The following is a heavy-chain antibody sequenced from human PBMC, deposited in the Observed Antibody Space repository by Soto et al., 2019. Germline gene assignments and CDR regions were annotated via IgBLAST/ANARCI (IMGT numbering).Heavy chain of an antibody. J-gene: IGHJ6*02. CDR1: GDSISSSSYY. D-gene: IGHD4-17*01. CDR3: ARHGYGDSGIRNYYYAMGV. CDR2: IYYNGRT. Sequence: QLRLQESGPGLVKPSETLSLTCTVSGDSISSSSYYWAWIRQPPGKGLEWIGTIYYNGRTSYSPSLKSRVTISVDTSENQFSLKLTSVTAADTAVYYCARHGYGDSGIRNYYYAMGVWGQGTTVTVSS. V-gene: IGHV4-39*01.